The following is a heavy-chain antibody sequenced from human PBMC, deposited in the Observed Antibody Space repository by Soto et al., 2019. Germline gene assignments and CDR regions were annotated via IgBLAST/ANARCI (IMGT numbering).Heavy chain of an antibody. V-gene: IGHV3-33*01. D-gene: IGHD3-3*01. CDR2: IWYDGSNK. Sequence: GGSLRLSCATSGLTFSSYGMHWVRQAPGKGLEWVAVIWYDGSNKYYADSVKGRFTVSRDNSKNTLYLQMDSLRAEDSAVYYCARSLTIFGVASLYYYGMDVWGQGTTVTVS. CDR1: GLTFSSYG. J-gene: IGHJ6*02. CDR3: ARSLTIFGVASLYYYGMDV.